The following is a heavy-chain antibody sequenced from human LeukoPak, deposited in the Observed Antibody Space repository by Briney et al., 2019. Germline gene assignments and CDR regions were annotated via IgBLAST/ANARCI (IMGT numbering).Heavy chain of an antibody. CDR2: INGGAYST. J-gene: IGHJ3*02. Sequence: PGGSLRLSCAASGFTFSSYAMTWVRQAPGKGLEWISAINGGAYSTSYADSVKGRFTIFRDNSKNTLYLQMNSLRAEDTAVYYCARNSSGFKLGDAFDIWGQGTLVTVSS. CDR1: GFTFSSYA. CDR3: ARNSSGFKLGDAFDI. D-gene: IGHD3-22*01. V-gene: IGHV3-23*01.